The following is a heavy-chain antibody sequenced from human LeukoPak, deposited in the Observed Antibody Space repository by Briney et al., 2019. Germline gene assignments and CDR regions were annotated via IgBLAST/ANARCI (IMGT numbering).Heavy chain of an antibody. D-gene: IGHD3-10*01. Sequence: SETLSLTCTVSGGSINSSISHWAWIRQPPGKGLEWIGSIYYSGSTYYNPSLKSRVTISVDTSRNQFSLKLSSVTAADTVVYYCARHSLDGSGNYYNGLDYWGQGTLVTVSS. V-gene: IGHV4-39*01. J-gene: IGHJ4*02. CDR1: GGSINSSISH. CDR3: ARHSLDGSGNYYNGLDY. CDR2: IYYSGST.